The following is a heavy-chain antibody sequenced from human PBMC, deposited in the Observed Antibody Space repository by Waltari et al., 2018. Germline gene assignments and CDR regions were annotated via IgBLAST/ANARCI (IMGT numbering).Heavy chain of an antibody. Sequence: QVQLVESGGGVVQPGRSMRLHCAAVGFTFSSDGMHWARQAPGKGLEWVAVICYDGSNKDYADSVKGRFTISRDNSKNTLYLQMNSLRAEDTAVYYCARAPSSYSSPTGGFDYWGQGTLVTVSS. J-gene: IGHJ4*02. CDR2: ICYDGSNK. CDR3: ARAPSSYSSPTGGFDY. CDR1: GFTFSSDG. V-gene: IGHV3-33*01. D-gene: IGHD6-19*01.